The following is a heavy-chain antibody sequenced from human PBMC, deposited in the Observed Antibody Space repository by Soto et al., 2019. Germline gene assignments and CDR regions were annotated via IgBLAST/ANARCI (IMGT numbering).Heavy chain of an antibody. D-gene: IGHD3-10*01. J-gene: IGHJ5*02. CDR3: AHGSGVLFDP. CDR1: GFTFSRYA. CDR2: ISGSGGST. Sequence: LRLSCAASGFTFSRYAMSWVRQAPGKGLEWVSAISGSGGSTYYADSVKGRFTISRDNSKNTLYLQMNSLRAEDTAVYYCAHGSGVLFDPWGQGTLVTVSS. V-gene: IGHV3-23*01.